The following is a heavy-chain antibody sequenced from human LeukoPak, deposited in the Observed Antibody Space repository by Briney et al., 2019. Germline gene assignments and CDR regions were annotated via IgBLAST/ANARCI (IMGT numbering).Heavy chain of an antibody. CDR2: IIPILGIA. V-gene: IGHV1-69*04. J-gene: IGHJ4*02. D-gene: IGHD6-19*01. Sequence: SSVQVSSKASAGTFSSYAISWVRQAPGQGLEWMGRIIPILGIANYAQKVQGRVTITADKSTSTAYMELSSLRSEDTAVYYCARGAVAGPIFDYWGKGTLVTVS. CDR3: ARGAVAGPIFDY. CDR1: AGTFSSYA.